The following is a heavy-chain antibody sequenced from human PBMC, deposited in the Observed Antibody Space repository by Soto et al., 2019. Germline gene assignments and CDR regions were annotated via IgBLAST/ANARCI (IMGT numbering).Heavy chain of an antibody. CDR2: ITSSSSTI. CDR3: ARDNGIAGSFDP. D-gene: IGHD6-13*01. CDR1: GFTFSTYS. V-gene: IGHV3-48*02. J-gene: IGHJ5*02. Sequence: GGSLRLSCAASGFTFSTYSMNWARQAPGKGLEWIAYITSSSSTIFYADSVKGRFTISRDNAKNSLYLQMNSLRDEDTSVYYCARDNGIAGSFDPWGQGTLVTVSS.